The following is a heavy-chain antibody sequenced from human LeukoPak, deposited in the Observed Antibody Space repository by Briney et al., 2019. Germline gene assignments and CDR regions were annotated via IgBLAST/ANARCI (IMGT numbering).Heavy chain of an antibody. CDR1: GYTFTGYY. V-gene: IGHV1-2*02. CDR3: ARGEVDTSGWDCFHF. CDR2: INPNTGAT. D-gene: IGHD6-19*01. J-gene: IGHJ4*02. Sequence: GASVKVSCKASGYTFTGYYMHWVRRAPGQGLEWMGWINPNTGATNYPQKFQGRVTMTTDTSISTAYMELSSLRSDDTAFYYCARGEVDTSGWDCFHFWGQGALVTVSS.